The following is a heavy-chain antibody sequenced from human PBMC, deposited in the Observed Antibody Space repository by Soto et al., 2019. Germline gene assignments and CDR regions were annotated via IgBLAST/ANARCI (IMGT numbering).Heavy chain of an antibody. D-gene: IGHD3-16*01. CDR2: IYYSGST. Sequence: QVQLQESGPGLVKPSQTLSLTCTVSGGSISSVHFYWSWIRQHPGQGLEWIGYIYYSGSTYYNPSLKSRVTISVDTSKNQFSLKLNSVTAADTAVYYCAREGGDGVDYWGQGTLVTVSS. V-gene: IGHV4-31*03. CDR3: AREGGDGVDY. CDR1: GGSISSVHFY. J-gene: IGHJ4*02.